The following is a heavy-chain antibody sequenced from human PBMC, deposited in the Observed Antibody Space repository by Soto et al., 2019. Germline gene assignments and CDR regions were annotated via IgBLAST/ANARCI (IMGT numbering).Heavy chain of an antibody. V-gene: IGHV3-11*01. J-gene: IGHJ6*02. CDR2: ISSSCSTI. CDR1: GFTFSDYY. Sequence: GGSLRLSCAASGFTFSDYYMSWIRQAPGKGLEWVSYISSSCSTIYYADPVKGRFTISRDNAKNSLYLQMNSLRAEDTAVYYCAKDCIVVPAAIVFESSIVWGQGTTVTVSS. D-gene: IGHD2-2*01. CDR3: AKDCIVVPAAIVFESSIV.